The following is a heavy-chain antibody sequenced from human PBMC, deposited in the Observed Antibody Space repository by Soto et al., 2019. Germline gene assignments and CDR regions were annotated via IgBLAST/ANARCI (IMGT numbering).Heavy chain of an antibody. CDR3: ARVRYCSGGSCYHWFDP. J-gene: IGHJ5*02. D-gene: IGHD2-15*01. Sequence: SVKVSCKASGYTFTGYYMHWVRQAPGQGLEWMGWINPNSGGTNYAQKFQGRVTMTRDTSISTAYMELSRLRSDDTDVYYCARVRYCSGGSCYHWFDPWGQGTLVTVSS. V-gene: IGHV1-2*02. CDR1: GYTFTGYY. CDR2: INPNSGGT.